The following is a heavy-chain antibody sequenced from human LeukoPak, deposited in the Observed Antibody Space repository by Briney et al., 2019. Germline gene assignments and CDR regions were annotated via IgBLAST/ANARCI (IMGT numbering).Heavy chain of an antibody. V-gene: IGHV3-23*01. CDR3: ARGESFAFDV. J-gene: IGHJ3*01. CDR2: ISRAGDRT. CDR1: GFIFSSYD. Sequence: GGSLRLSCVGSGFIFSSYDMGWVRQAPGKGVEGVSSISRAGDRTYYEDSVKGRFTISRANSRNTMYLQMNSLRAEDTAVYYCARGESFAFDVWGQGTMVTVSS.